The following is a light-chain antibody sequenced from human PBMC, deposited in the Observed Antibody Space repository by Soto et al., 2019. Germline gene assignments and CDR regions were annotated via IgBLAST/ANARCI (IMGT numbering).Light chain of an antibody. J-gene: IGLJ2*01. CDR1: SSDVGGYNY. Sequence: QSALTQPASVSGSPGQSITISCTGTSSDVGGYNYVSWYQQHPGKAPKLMIYDVSNRPSGVSNRFSGSKSGNTASLTISGLQAEDEADYYCSSYTSSSILGYVVFSGGTKLTVL. CDR2: DVS. CDR3: SSYTSSSILGYVV. V-gene: IGLV2-14*01.